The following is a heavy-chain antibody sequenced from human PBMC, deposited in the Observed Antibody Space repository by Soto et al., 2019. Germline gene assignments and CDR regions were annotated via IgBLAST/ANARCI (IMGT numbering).Heavy chain of an antibody. J-gene: IGHJ4*02. CDR3: ARDPHRTTVVTPTWFDY. V-gene: IGHV1-3*01. D-gene: IGHD4-17*01. CDR2: INAGNGNT. Sequence: QVQLVQSGAEVKKPGASVKDSCKASGYTFTSYAMHWVRQAPGQRLEWMGWINAGNGNTKYSQKFQVRVTITRDTSASTAYMELSSLRSEDTAVYYCARDPHRTTVVTPTWFDYWGQGTLVIVCS. CDR1: GYTFTSYA.